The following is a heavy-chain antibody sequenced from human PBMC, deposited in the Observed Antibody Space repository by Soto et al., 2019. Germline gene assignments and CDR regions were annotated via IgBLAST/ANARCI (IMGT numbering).Heavy chain of an antibody. CDR1: GGTFSNHI. Sequence: QVQLVQSGAEVKKPGSSVKVSCKASGGTFSNHIITWVRQAPGQGLEWMGRIIPILDITNYAQKFQGRVTITPDKSPTTAYMEVSSLRSEDTAVYYCARDSPIGSVFSGHDDIDSWGQGTLVTVSS. J-gene: IGHJ4*02. CDR2: IIPILDIT. D-gene: IGHD5-12*01. CDR3: ARDSPIGSVFSGHDDIDS. V-gene: IGHV1-69*08.